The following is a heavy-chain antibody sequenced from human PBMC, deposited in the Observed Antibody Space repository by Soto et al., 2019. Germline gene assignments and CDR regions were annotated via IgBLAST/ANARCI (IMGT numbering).Heavy chain of an antibody. CDR2: MNPSSGNT. CDR1: GYTFTSYD. J-gene: IGHJ5*02. Sequence: ASVKVSCKASGYTFTSYDINWVRQATGQGLEWMGWMNPSSGNTGYAQKFQGRVTMTRNTSISTAYMELSSLRSEDTAVYYCARAILRYFDFVPWGQGTLVTVSS. CDR3: ARAILRYFDFVP. D-gene: IGHD3-9*01. V-gene: IGHV1-8*01.